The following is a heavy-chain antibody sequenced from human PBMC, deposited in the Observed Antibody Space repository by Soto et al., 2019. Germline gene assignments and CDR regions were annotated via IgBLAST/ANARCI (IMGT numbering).Heavy chain of an antibody. CDR2: ISSSSSTI. CDR1: GFTFSSYS. CDR3: ARGVEGLATISENYYYYYYMDV. J-gene: IGHJ6*03. V-gene: IGHV3-48*01. Sequence: GGSLRLSCAASGFTFSSYSMNWVRQAPGKGLEWVSYISSSSSTIYYADSVKGRFTISRDNAKNSLYLQMNSLRAEDTAVYYCARGVEGLATISENYYYYYYMDVWGKGTTVTVSS. D-gene: IGHD5-12*01.